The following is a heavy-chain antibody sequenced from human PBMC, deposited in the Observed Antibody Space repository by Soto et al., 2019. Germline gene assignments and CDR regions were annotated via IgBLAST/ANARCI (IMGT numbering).Heavy chain of an antibody. CDR1: GFTFSSYW. CDR3: ARDHLAVAVAGLKDC. CDR2: IKQDGSEK. J-gene: IGHJ4*02. D-gene: IGHD6-19*01. Sequence: GGSLRLSCAASGFTFSSYWMSWVRQAPGKGLEWVANIKQDGSEKYYVDSVKGRFTISRDNAKNSLYLQMNSLRAEDTAVYYCARDHLAVAVAGLKDCWGQGTLVTVSS. V-gene: IGHV3-7*01.